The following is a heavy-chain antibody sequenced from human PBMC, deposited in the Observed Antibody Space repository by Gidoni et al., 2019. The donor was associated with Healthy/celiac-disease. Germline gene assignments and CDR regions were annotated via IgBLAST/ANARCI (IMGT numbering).Heavy chain of an antibody. V-gene: IGHV3-15*04. J-gene: IGHJ4*02. Sequence: EVQLVESGGGLVKPGGSLRLSCAASGFTFSNAWMSWVRQAPGKGLEWVGRIESKTDGGTTDYAAPVKGRFTISRDDSKNTLYLQMNSLKTEDTAVYYCTTDVGEDDYGGNLGYWGQGTLVTVSS. CDR1: GFTFSNAW. CDR3: TTDVGEDDYGGNLGY. CDR2: IESKTDGGTT. D-gene: IGHD4-17*01.